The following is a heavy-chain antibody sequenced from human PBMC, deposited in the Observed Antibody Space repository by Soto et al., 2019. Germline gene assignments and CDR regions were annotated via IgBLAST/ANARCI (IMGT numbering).Heavy chain of an antibody. J-gene: IGHJ4*02. CDR1: GFTFSDYA. CDR3: AKGGRQWLVTSDFNY. D-gene: IGHD6-19*01. Sequence: VQLVESGGGVVQPGRSLRLSCAASGFTFSDYAMHWVRQAPGKGLEWVAVVSHAGRNTHYADSVKGRFPISRDSSKNTVSLEMTSLRAEDTAVYYCAKGGRQWLVTSDFNYWGQGALVTVSS. CDR2: VSHAGRNT. V-gene: IGHV3-30*18.